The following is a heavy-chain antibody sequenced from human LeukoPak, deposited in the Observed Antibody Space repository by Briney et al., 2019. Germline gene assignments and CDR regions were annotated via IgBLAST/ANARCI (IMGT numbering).Heavy chain of an antibody. CDR2: IYYSGTT. V-gene: IGHV4-59*01. D-gene: IGHD4-17*01. CDR3: AREDPQTTVPEGMDV. J-gene: IGHJ6*02. Sequence: PSETLSLTCTVSGGSISHYYWSWVRQSPGKGLEWVGYIYYSGTTNYNPSLKSRVTISVDTSRNQFSLQLRSVTAADTAVYYCAREDPQTTVPEGMDVWGQGTTVIVSS. CDR1: GGSISHYY.